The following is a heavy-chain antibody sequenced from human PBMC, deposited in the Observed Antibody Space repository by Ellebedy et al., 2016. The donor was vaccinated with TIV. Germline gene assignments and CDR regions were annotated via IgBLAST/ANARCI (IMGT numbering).Heavy chain of an antibody. D-gene: IGHD2-2*01. V-gene: IGHV3-23*01. CDR3: AKEGCSSNSCYP. J-gene: IGHJ5*02. CDR2: ISGSGDDT. Sequence: GGSLRLSCTASGFSFSRFAMNWARQAPGKGLEWVSTISGSGDDTYYRDSVRGRFTISRDNSKNTLYLQMHTLRADETAFYYCAKEGCSSNSCYPWGQGTLVTVSS. CDR1: GFSFSRFA.